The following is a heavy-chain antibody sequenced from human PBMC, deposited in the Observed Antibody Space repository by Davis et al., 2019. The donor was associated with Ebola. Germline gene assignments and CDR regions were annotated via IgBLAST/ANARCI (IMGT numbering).Heavy chain of an antibody. CDR2: INPSGGST. CDR3: ARRRRLRIIYYYYGMDV. J-gene: IGHJ6*02. Sequence: AASVKVSCKASGYTFTSYYMHWVRQAPGQGLEWMGIINPSGGSTSYAQKFQGRVTMTRDTSTSTVYMELSSLRSEDTAVYYCARRRRLRIIYYYYGMDVWGQGTTVTVSS. CDR1: GYTFTSYY. V-gene: IGHV1-46*01. D-gene: IGHD6-25*01.